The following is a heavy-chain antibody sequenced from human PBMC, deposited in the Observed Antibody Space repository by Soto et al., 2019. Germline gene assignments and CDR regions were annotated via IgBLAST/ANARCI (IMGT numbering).Heavy chain of an antibody. D-gene: IGHD6-19*01. CDR1: GLTFSNYA. Sequence: EVQLLESGGALVRPGGSLRLSCAASGLTFSNYAMTWVRQPPGRGLEWVSVISGSGGSADYADSVQGRFTISRDNSKNTLYLQMNILRAEDTAIYFCVREGSGWYSRGSFDVWGRGTMVTVSS. CDR2: ISGSGGSA. V-gene: IGHV3-23*01. CDR3: VREGSGWYSRGSFDV. J-gene: IGHJ3*01.